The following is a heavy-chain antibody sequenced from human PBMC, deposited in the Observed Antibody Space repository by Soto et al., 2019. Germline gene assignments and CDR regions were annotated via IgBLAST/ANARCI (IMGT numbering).Heavy chain of an antibody. J-gene: IGHJ4*02. Sequence: EVQLVQSGAEVKKPGESLKISCKGSGYSFTSYWIGWVRQMPGKGLEWMGIIYPGDSDTRYSPSFQGQVTISADKSTSTASLQGSSLKASDTAMYYCAGGVWGGLVLDDSSFDYWGQGTLVTVSS. CDR3: AGGVWGGLVLDDSSFDY. V-gene: IGHV5-51*03. D-gene: IGHD3-16*01. CDR1: GYSFTSYW. CDR2: IYPGDSDT.